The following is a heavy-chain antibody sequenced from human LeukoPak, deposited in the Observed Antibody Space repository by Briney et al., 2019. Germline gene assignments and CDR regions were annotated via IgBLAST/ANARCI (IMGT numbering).Heavy chain of an antibody. CDR2: INPSGGST. D-gene: IGHD6-13*01. J-gene: IGHJ4*02. V-gene: IGHV1-46*02. CDR1: GDTFKNYA. CDR3: ARGRTVNTSWYPYEY. Sequence: PGASVKVSCKASGDTFKNYAISWVRQAPGQGLEWMGVINPSGGSTSYAQRFQGRVTMTRDTSTSTVYMELSSLTSDDTAVYYCARGRTVNTSWYPYEYWGQGTLVTVSS.